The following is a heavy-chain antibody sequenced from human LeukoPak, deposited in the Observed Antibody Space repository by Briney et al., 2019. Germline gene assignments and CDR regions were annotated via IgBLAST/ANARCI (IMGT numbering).Heavy chain of an antibody. J-gene: IGHJ4*02. CDR3: ARARTLYYFDY. CDR1: GFTFSDYY. D-gene: IGHD2/OR15-2a*01. V-gene: IGHV3-11*01. CDR2: ISSSGSTI. Sequence: GGSLRLSCAASGFTFSDYYMSWIRQAPGKGLEWVSYISSSGSTIYYADPVKGRFTISRDNAKNSLYLQMNSLRAEDTAVYYCARARTLYYFDYWGQGTLVTVSS.